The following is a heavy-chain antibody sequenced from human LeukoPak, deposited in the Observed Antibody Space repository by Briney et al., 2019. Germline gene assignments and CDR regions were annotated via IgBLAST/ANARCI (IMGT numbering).Heavy chain of an antibody. CDR1: GFTFTNYA. CDR3: ASDHDYGDSYYFDY. D-gene: IGHD4-17*01. CDR2: IIPILGIA. J-gene: IGHJ4*02. Sequence: ASVKVSCKASGFTFTNYAISWVRQAPGQGLEWMGRIIPILGIANYAQKFQGRVTITADKSTSTAYMELSSLRSEDTAVYYCASDHDYGDSYYFDYWGQGTLVTVSS. V-gene: IGHV1-69*04.